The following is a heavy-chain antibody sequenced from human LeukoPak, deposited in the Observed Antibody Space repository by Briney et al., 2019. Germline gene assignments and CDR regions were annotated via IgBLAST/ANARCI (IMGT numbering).Heavy chain of an antibody. CDR1: GFTFSSYG. V-gene: IGHV3-30*18. CDR3: AKDADTAMLFYFDY. D-gene: IGHD5-18*01. J-gene: IGHJ4*02. CDR2: ISYDGSNK. Sequence: PGRSLRLSCAASGFTFSSYGMHWVRQAPGKWLEWVAVISYDGSNKYYADSVKGRFTISRDNSKNTLYLQMNSLRAEDTAVYYCAKDADTAMLFYFDYWGQGTLVTVSS.